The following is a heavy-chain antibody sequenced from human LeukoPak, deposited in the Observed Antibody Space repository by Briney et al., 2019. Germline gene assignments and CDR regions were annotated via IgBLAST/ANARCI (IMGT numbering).Heavy chain of an antibody. D-gene: IGHD6-19*01. V-gene: IGHV1-18*01. CDR1: GYTFTSYG. J-gene: IGHJ5*02. CDR3: ARNLGQWLVHWFDP. Sequence: ASVRVSCKASGYTFTSYGISWVRQAPGQGLEWMGWISAYNGNTNYAQKLQGRVTITTDTSTSTTYMELRSLRSDDTAAYYCARNLGQWLVHWFDPWGQGTLVTVSS. CDR2: ISAYNGNT.